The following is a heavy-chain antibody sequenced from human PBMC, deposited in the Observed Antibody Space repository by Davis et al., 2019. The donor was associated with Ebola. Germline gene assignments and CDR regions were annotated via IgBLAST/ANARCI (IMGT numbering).Heavy chain of an antibody. CDR3: ARDGSNSYFDY. CDR2: ISGSGGTT. V-gene: IGHV3-23*01. Sequence: PGGSLRLSCAASGFTFSSYAMTWVRQAPGKGLEWVSCISGSGGTTEYADSAKGRFTISRDNAKNSLYLQMNSLRAEDTAVYYCARDGSNSYFDYWGQGNLVTVSS. CDR1: GFTFSSYA. J-gene: IGHJ4*02. D-gene: IGHD6-6*01.